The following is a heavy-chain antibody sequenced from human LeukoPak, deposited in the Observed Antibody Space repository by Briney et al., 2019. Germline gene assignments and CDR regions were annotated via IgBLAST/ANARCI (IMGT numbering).Heavy chain of an antibody. CDR1: GGSFSGYY. D-gene: IGHD4-23*01. V-gene: IGHV4-34*01. J-gene: IGHJ3*02. CDR2: INHSGST. CDR3: ARMTTVVGGYAFDI. Sequence: SETLSLTCAVYGGSFSGYYWSWIRQPPGKGLEWVGEINHSGSTNYNPSLKSRVTISVDTSKNQFSLKLSSVTAADTAVYYCARMTTVVGGYAFDIWGQGTMVTVSS.